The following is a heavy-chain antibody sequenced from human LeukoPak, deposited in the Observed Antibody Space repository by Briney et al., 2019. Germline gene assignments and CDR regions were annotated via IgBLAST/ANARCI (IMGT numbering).Heavy chain of an antibody. CDR1: GGTFSRYS. CDR2: IIPIFGTP. CDR3: GEVDLGSQWKPSSPHYYAVDV. J-gene: IGHJ6*02. Sequence: GASVKVSCKASGGTFSRYSISWVRQAPGQGLEWMGGIIPIFGTPNYAQKFQGRVTITADESTSTAYMDLSNLRSEDTAVYYCGEVDLGSQWKPSSPHYYAVDVWGQGATVTVSS. V-gene: IGHV1-69*13. D-gene: IGHD3-10*01.